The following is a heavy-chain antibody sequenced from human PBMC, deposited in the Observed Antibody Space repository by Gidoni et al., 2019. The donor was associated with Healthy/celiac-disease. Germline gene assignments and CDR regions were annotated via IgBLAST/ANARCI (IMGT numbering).Heavy chain of an antibody. J-gene: IGHJ1*01. D-gene: IGHD4-17*01. CDR3: ARGSRGTTVTFRVPYYFQH. V-gene: IGHV4-34*01. CDR2: SNHSGST. CDR1: GWSFCGYY. Sequence: QVQLQQWGAGLLKPSETLSLTCAVYGWSFCGYYWSWIRQPPGKGLEWIGESNHSGSTNYNPSLKSRVTISVDTSKSQFSLKLSSVTAADTAVYYCARGSRGTTVTFRVPYYFQHWGQGTLVTVSS.